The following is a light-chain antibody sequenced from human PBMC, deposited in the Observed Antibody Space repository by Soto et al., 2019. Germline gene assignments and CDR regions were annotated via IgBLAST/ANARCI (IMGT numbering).Light chain of an antibody. CDR1: SSDVGGYNY. Sequence: QSALTQPRSVSGSPGQSVTISCTGTSSDVGGYNYVSWYQHHPGKAPKLMIYDVYERPSGVPDRFSGSKSDNTASLTISGLQAEDEADYYCCSYAGRYTWVFGGGTQLTVL. CDR2: DVY. V-gene: IGLV2-11*01. CDR3: CSYAGRYTWV. J-gene: IGLJ7*01.